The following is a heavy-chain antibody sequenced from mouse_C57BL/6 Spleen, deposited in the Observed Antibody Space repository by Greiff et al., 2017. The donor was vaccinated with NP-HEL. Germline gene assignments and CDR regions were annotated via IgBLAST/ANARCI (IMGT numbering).Heavy chain of an antibody. V-gene: IGHV5-9*01. D-gene: IGHD1-1*01. CDR1: GFTFSSYT. Sequence: EVQVVESGGGLVKPGGSLKLSCAASGFTFSSYTMSWVRQTPEKRLEWVATISGGGGNTYYPDSVMGRFTISRDNAKNTLYLQMSSLRSEDTALYYCARQGYGSSLYAMDYWGQGTSVTVSS. J-gene: IGHJ4*01. CDR2: ISGGGGNT. CDR3: ARQGYGSSLYAMDY.